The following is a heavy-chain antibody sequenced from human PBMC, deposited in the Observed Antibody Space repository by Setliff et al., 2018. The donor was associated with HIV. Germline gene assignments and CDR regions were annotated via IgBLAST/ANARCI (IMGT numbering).Heavy chain of an antibody. CDR1: GFTFSGNW. V-gene: IGHV3-15*01. Sequence: KPGGSLRLSCAASGFTFSGNWMSWVRQAPGRGLEWVGRIKSKTDGGTTDYAAPVKGRFTISRDDSKNTLYLQMNSLKTEDTAVYYCTTDHPEEVTFDYWGQGTLVTVSS. CDR2: IKSKTDGGTT. J-gene: IGHJ4*02. D-gene: IGHD5-18*01. CDR3: TTDHPEEVTFDY.